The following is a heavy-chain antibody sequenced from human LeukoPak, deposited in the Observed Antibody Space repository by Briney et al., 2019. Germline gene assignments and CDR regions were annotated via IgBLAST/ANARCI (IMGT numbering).Heavy chain of an antibody. V-gene: IGHV3-30*02. Sequence: GGSLRLSCAASGFTFNNYGMHWVRQAPGKGLEWVTFIRYDGSNEYYADSVRGRFTISRDDSKNTLYLQLNSLRAEDTAVYYCAKSYCSSSSCFDFDYWGQGTMVTVSS. CDR1: GFTFNNYG. CDR3: AKSYCSSSSCFDFDY. CDR2: IRYDGSNE. J-gene: IGHJ4*02. D-gene: IGHD2-2*01.